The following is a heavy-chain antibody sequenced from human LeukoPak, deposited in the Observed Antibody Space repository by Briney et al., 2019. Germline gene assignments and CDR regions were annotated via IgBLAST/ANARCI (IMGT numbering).Heavy chain of an antibody. CDR3: ATVPAAIYYYYYGMDV. CDR2: MNPNSGNT. V-gene: IGHV1-8*02. D-gene: IGHD2-2*01. J-gene: IGHJ6*02. Sequence: ASVKVSCKASGYTFTGYYMHWVRQAPGQGLEWMGWMNPNSGNTGYAQKFQGRVTMTRNTSISTAYMELSSLRSEDTAVYYCATVPAAIYYYYYGMDVWGQGTTVTVSS. CDR1: GYTFTGYY.